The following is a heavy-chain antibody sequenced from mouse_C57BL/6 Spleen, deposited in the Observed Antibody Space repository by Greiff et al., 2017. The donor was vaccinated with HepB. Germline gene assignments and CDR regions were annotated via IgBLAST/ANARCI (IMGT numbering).Heavy chain of an antibody. Sequence: QVQLKESGAELARPGASVKMSCKASGYTFTSYTMHWVKQRPGQGLEWIGYINPSSGYTKYNQKFKDKATLTADTSSSTAYMQLSSLTSEDSAVYYCARSGGYCFAYWGQGTLVTVSA. CDR3: ARSGGYCFAY. CDR1: GYTFTSYT. CDR2: INPSSGYT. D-gene: IGHD1-1*02. J-gene: IGHJ3*01. V-gene: IGHV1-4*01.